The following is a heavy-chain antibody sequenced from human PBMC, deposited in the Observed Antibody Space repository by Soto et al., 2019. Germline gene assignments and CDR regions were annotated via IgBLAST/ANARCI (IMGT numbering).Heavy chain of an antibody. CDR3: AGGFGSGHYDY. J-gene: IGHJ4*02. V-gene: IGHV4-4*02. CDR2: IYHSGST. Sequence: ETLSLTCTVSGVPISSSSWWTWVRQPPGKGLEWVGEIYHSGSTNYNPSLKSRVAISVDKSKNQFSLKLTSVTAADTAVYYCAGGFGSGHYDYWGQGTLVTVSS. D-gene: IGHD3-10*01. CDR1: GVPISSSSW.